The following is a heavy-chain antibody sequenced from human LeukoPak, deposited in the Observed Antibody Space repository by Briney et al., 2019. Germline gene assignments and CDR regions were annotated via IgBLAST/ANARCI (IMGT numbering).Heavy chain of an antibody. V-gene: IGHV3-74*01. CDR1: GFTFTTYW. CDR3: ARGFEGYPFGWWFDP. CDR2: VSADGSTT. Sequence: GGSLRLSCVVSGFTFTTYWMHWVRQAPGGGLVWVSRVSADGSTTIYADSVKGRFTISRDNGINTVYLQMNSLRAEDTAVYYCARGFEGYPFGWWFDPWGQGTLVTVSS. D-gene: IGHD3-10*01. J-gene: IGHJ5*02.